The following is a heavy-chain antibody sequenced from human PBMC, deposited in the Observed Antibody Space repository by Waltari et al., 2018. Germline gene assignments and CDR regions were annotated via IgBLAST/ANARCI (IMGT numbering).Heavy chain of an antibody. V-gene: IGHV4-38-2*02. J-gene: IGHJ3*02. CDR3: ARDVSTDAFDI. CDR1: GYSISSGYY. Sequence: QVQLQESGPGLVKPSETLSLTCTVSGYSISSGYYWGWIRQPPGKGLEWIGSIYHSGSTYYNPSLKSRVTISVDTSKNQFSLKLSSVTAADTAVYYCARDVSTDAFDIWGQGTMVTVSS. CDR2: IYHSGST.